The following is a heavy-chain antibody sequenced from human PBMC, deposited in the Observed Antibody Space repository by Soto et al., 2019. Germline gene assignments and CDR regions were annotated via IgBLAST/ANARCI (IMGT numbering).Heavy chain of an antibody. Sequence: SETLSLTCTVSGGSVSSGSYYWSWIRQPPGKGLEWIGYIYYSGSTNYNPSLKSRVTISVDTSKNQFSLKLSSVTAADTAVYYCARDVIVVVPAAQNYYGMDVWGQGTTVTVSS. V-gene: IGHV4-61*01. CDR2: IYYSGST. D-gene: IGHD2-2*01. CDR1: GGSVSSGSYY. CDR3: ARDVIVVVPAAQNYYGMDV. J-gene: IGHJ6*02.